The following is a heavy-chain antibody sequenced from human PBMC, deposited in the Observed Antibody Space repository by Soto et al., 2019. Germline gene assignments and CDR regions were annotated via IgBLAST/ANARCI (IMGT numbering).Heavy chain of an antibody. CDR1: GGSINTFY. D-gene: IGHD5-12*01. V-gene: IGHV4-4*07. CDR2: IFSSGST. Sequence: PSETLSLTCPVPGGSINTFYWSWVRQPAGKGLEWIGRIFSSGSTSFNPSLESRVAMSVGTSKDHFPLNLSAVTAADMAVYYCAREGSYSAYNFAHGIQLWSFDFWGQGALVTVSS. CDR3: AREGSYSAYNFAHGIQLWSFDF. J-gene: IGHJ4*02.